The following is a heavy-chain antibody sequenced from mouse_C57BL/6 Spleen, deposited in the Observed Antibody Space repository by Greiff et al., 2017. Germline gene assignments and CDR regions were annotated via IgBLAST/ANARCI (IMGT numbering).Heavy chain of an antibody. CDR2: ISSGGSYT. Sequence: DVMLVESGGDLVKPGGSLKLSCAASGFTFSSYGMSWVRRTPDKRLEWVATISSGGSYTYYPDSVKGRFTISRDNAKNTLYLQMSSLKSEDTAMYYCARAPNWDEDYWGQGTTLTVSS. J-gene: IGHJ2*01. D-gene: IGHD4-1*02. V-gene: IGHV5-6*02. CDR3: ARAPNWDEDY. CDR1: GFTFSSYG.